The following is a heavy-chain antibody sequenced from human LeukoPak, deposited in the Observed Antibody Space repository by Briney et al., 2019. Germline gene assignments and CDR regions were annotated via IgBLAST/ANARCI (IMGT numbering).Heavy chain of an antibody. Sequence: GRSLRLSCAASGFTFSSYAMHWVRQAPGKGLEWVAVISYDGSNKYYADSVKGRFTISRDNSKNTLYLQMNSLRAEDTAVYYCAREVGSSPRFDYWGQGTLVTVSS. CDR3: AREVGSSPRFDY. J-gene: IGHJ4*02. D-gene: IGHD6-6*01. CDR2: ISYDGSNK. V-gene: IGHV3-30*04. CDR1: GFTFSSYA.